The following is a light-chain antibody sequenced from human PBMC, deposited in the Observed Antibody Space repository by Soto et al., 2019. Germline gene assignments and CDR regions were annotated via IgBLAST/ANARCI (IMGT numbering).Light chain of an antibody. CDR2: NSN. Sequence: VLTQSPGTLSLSPGERATLSCRASQSVRSNYLAWYQQKPGRAPRLLIYNSNTRATGVPDRFSGSGSGTDFTLTISRLEPEDFALYYCQQYRDLPQTFGQGTKVEMK. CDR3: QQYRDLPQT. J-gene: IGKJ1*01. V-gene: IGKV3-20*01. CDR1: QSVRSNY.